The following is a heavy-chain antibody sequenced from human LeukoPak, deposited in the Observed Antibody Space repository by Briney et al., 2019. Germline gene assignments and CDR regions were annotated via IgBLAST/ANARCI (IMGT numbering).Heavy chain of an antibody. CDR2: MYYSGST. CDR3: AGGDDDAFDI. V-gene: IGHV4-39*07. J-gene: IGHJ3*02. Sequence: SETLSLTCTVSGGSISSSYFWGWIRQPPGKGLDWIGSMYYSGSTYYNPSLKSRVTISVNTSKNQFSLKLGSVTAADTAVYYCAGGDDDAFDIWGQGTMVTVSS. CDR1: GGSISSSYF.